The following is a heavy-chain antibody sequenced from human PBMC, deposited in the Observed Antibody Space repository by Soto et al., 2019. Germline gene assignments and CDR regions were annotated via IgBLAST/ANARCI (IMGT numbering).Heavy chain of an antibody. CDR2: VNPILSLS. V-gene: IGHV1-69*02. Sequence: QVQLVQSGAEVKRPGSSVKVSCKASGDTFSFYSINWVRQAPGLGLEWMGRVNPILSLSNYAQRFQRRVTMTAETSTSTAYMVISSLRSEDTAIYYCATSYGSGYRAFDYWGQGAQVIVSS. J-gene: IGHJ4*02. CDR3: ATSYGSGYRAFDY. CDR1: GDTFSFYS. D-gene: IGHD3-10*01.